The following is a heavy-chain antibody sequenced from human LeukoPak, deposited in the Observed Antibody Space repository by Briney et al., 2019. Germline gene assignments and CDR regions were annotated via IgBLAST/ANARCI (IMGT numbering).Heavy chain of an antibody. J-gene: IGHJ4*02. CDR3: ARGFERDYYDASGYYSVD. D-gene: IGHD3-22*01. CDR1: RYIFTSYD. Sequence: GASVKVSCKAARYIFTSYDINWVRQATGQGLEWMGWMNPTNGNTGYAQKFQARVTMTRDTSITTAYMELSSLRSEDTAVYFCARGFERDYYDASGYYSVDWGQGTLVTVSS. V-gene: IGHV1-8*01. CDR2: MNPTNGNT.